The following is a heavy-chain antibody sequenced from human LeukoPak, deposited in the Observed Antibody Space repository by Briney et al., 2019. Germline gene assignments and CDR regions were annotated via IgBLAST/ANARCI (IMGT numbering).Heavy chain of an antibody. D-gene: IGHD2-2*01. CDR1: GGTFSSYT. CDR2: IIPILGIA. Sequence: SVKVSCKASGGTFSSYTISWVRQAPGQGLEWMGRIIPILGIANYAQKFQGRVTITADKSTSTAYMELSSLRSEDTAVYYCARESIVPAANNWLGPWGQGTLVTVSS. J-gene: IGHJ5*02. V-gene: IGHV1-69*04. CDR3: ARESIVPAANNWLGP.